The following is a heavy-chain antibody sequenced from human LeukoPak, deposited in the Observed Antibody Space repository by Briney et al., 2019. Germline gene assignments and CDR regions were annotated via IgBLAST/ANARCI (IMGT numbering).Heavy chain of an antibody. Sequence: PSETLSLTCTVSGYSISSGYYWGWIRQPPGKGLEWIGSIYHSGSTYYNPSLKSRVTISVDTSKNQFSLKLNSVTAADTAVYYCARVSGRFDPWGQGTLVTVSS. CDR1: GYSISSGYY. CDR3: ARVSGRFDP. V-gene: IGHV4-38-2*02. CDR2: IYHSGST. J-gene: IGHJ5*02.